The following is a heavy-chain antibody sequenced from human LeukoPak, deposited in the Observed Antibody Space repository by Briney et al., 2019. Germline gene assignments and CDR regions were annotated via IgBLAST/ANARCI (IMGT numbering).Heavy chain of an antibody. Sequence: AESLRLSCAASGFTFSSYWMSWVSQVPGKGLEWVANIKQDGSEKYYVDSVKGRFTISRDNAKNSLYLQMNSLRAEDTAVYYCARAIPTYYYDSSGYYYGYWGQGTLVTVSS. CDR1: GFTFSSYW. CDR3: ARAIPTYYYDSSGYYYGY. CDR2: IKQDGSEK. D-gene: IGHD3-22*01. V-gene: IGHV3-7*01. J-gene: IGHJ4*02.